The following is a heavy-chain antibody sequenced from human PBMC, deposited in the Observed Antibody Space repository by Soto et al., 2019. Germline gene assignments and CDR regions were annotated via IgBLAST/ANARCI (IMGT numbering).Heavy chain of an antibody. CDR2: IIPIFGTA. CDR3: ARVVTIGYYYYGMDV. J-gene: IGHJ6*02. D-gene: IGHD3-9*01. Sequence: GASGKVSCKASGGTFSSYAISWVRQAPGQGLEWMGGIIPIFGTANYAQKFQGRVTITADESTSTAYMELSSLRSEDTAVYYCARVVTIGYYYYGMDVWGQGTTVTVSS. V-gene: IGHV1-69*13. CDR1: GGTFSSYA.